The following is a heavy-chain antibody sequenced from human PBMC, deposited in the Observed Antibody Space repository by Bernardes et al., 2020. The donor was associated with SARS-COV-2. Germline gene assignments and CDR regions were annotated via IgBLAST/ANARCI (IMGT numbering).Heavy chain of an antibody. CDR3: ARTRTTISTTGIPVDY. Sequence: ASVKVSCKASGYTFTGYLIHWVRQDPGQRLEWMGWINPNTGGTNYIQKFQGRVTMTRDTSITTAYMELSRLGSDDTAIYYCARTRTTISTTGIPVDYWGQGTLVTVSS. J-gene: IGHJ4*02. CDR1: GYTFTGYL. V-gene: IGHV1-2*02. D-gene: IGHD2-21*02. CDR2: INPNTGGT.